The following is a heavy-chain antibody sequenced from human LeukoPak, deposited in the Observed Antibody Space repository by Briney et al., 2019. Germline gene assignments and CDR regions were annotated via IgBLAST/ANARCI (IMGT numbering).Heavy chain of an antibody. D-gene: IGHD3-22*01. V-gene: IGHV3-30*02. CDR2: IRYDGSNK. J-gene: IGHJ4*02. CDR1: GFTFSSYG. Sequence: GGSLRLSCAASGFTFSSYGMHWVRQAPGKGLEWVAFIRYDGSNKYYADSVKGRFTISRDNSKNTLYLQMNSLRAEDTAVYYCAKLVSPDYYDSSGSTASNDYWGQGTLVTVSS. CDR3: AKLVSPDYYDSSGSTASNDY.